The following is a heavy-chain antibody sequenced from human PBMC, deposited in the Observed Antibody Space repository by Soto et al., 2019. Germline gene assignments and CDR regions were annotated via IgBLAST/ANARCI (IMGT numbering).Heavy chain of an antibody. V-gene: IGHV3-23*01. D-gene: IGHD6-13*01. Sequence: PGGSLRLSCAASGFTFNNHAMSWVRQAPGKGLEWVSGISASGGLIYYAESVKGRFNMSRDNSKNTLYLQMNSLRAEDTAVYFCAKRQGIGSAAKNFDFWGQGALVTV. J-gene: IGHJ4*02. CDR1: GFTFNNHA. CDR2: ISASGGLI. CDR3: AKRQGIGSAAKNFDF.